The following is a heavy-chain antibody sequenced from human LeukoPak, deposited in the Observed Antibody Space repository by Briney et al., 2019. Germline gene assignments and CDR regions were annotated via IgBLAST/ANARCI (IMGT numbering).Heavy chain of an antibody. CDR1: GYSISSGYY. J-gene: IGHJ3*02. CDR3: ARVTIGYCSGGSCNHAFDI. Sequence: PSETLSLTCTVSGYSISSGYYWGWIRQPPGKGLEWIGSIYHSGSTYYNPSLKSRVTISVDTSKNQFSLKPSSVTAADTAVYYCARVTIGYCSGGSCNHAFDIWGQGTMVTVSS. CDR2: IYHSGST. D-gene: IGHD2-15*01. V-gene: IGHV4-38-2*02.